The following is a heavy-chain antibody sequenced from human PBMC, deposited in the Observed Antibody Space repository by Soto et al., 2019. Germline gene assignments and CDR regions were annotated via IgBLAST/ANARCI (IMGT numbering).Heavy chain of an antibody. CDR2: IDPSDSYT. J-gene: IGHJ5*02. CDR1: GYSFTSYW. CDR3: ASHGQGTAATRGWFDP. V-gene: IGHV5-10-1*01. D-gene: IGHD6-13*01. Sequence: PGDSLKISCKGSGYSFTSYWISWVRQMPGKGLEWMGRIDPSDSYTNYSPSFQGHVTISADKSISTAYLQWSSLKASDTAMYYCASHGQGTAATRGWFDPWGKGTLVTVSS.